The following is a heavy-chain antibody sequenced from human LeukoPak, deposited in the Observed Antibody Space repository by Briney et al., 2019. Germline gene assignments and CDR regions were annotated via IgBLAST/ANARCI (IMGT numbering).Heavy chain of an antibody. Sequence: SETLSLTCNVSGGSITSHSWNWIRQSPGKGLEWIGYSYYSGTTNYSPSLKSRVTISVDTSKNQFSLKLSSVTAADTAVYYCARRIIAAAASWFDPWGQGTLVTVSS. D-gene: IGHD6-13*01. V-gene: IGHV4-59*08. CDR1: GGSITSHS. CDR2: SYYSGTT. J-gene: IGHJ5*02. CDR3: ARRIIAAAASWFDP.